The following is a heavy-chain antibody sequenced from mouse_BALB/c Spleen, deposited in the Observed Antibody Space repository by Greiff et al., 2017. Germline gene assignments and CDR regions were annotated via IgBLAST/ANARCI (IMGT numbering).Heavy chain of an antibody. CDR3: ARALLRLRGDY. CDR1: GYTFTSYT. J-gene: IGHJ4*01. D-gene: IGHD1-2*01. Sequence: QVQLKQSAAELARPGASVKMSCKASGYTFTSYTMHWVKQRPGQGLEWIGYINPSSGYTEYNQKFKDKTTLTADKSSSTAYMQLSSLTSEDSAVYYCARALLRLRGDYWGQGTSVTVSS. V-gene: IGHV1-4*02. CDR2: INPSSGYT.